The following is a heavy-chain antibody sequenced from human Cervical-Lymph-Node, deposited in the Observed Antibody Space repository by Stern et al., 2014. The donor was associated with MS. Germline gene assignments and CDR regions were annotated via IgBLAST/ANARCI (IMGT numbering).Heavy chain of an antibody. V-gene: IGHV4-59*01. D-gene: IGHD1-1*01. CDR3: AREYRLYHWFDP. CDR1: GGSISNYY. J-gene: IGHJ5*02. Sequence: QVQLVQSGPGLVKPSETLSLTCTVSGGSISNYYWTWIRLPPGKGLEWIGNVYYTGSTSYNPSLRSRVTMSVDTSKNQFSLKLSSVTAADTAVYYCAREYRLYHWFDPWGQGTLVTVSS. CDR2: VYYTGST.